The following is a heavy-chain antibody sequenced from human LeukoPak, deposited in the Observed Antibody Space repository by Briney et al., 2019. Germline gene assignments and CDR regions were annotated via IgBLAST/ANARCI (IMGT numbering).Heavy chain of an antibody. Sequence: SVKVSCKASGGTSSSYAISWVRQAPGQGLEWMGGIIPIFGTANYAQKFQGRVTITADESTSTAYMELSSLRSEDTAVYYCARSTYYDFWSGLTLYYYYGMDVWGQGTTATVSS. D-gene: IGHD3-3*01. CDR2: IIPIFGTA. CDR1: GGTSSSYA. J-gene: IGHJ6*02. CDR3: ARSTYYDFWSGLTLYYYYGMDV. V-gene: IGHV1-69*13.